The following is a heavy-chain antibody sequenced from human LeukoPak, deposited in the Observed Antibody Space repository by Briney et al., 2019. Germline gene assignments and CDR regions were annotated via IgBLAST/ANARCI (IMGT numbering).Heavy chain of an antibody. CDR1: GFTFSSYA. J-gene: IGHJ4*02. V-gene: IGHV3-23*01. Sequence: GGSLRLSCAASGFTFSSYAMSWVRQAPGKGLEWVSAISGSGGSTYYADSVKGRFTISRDNSKNTLYLQLNSLRAEDTAVYYCLGHPVRGVPEVDYWGQGTLVTVSS. CDR2: ISGSGGST. D-gene: IGHD3-10*01. CDR3: LGHPVRGVPEVDY.